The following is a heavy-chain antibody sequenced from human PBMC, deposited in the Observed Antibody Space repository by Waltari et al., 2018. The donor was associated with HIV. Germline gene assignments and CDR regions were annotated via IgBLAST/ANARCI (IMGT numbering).Heavy chain of an antibody. J-gene: IGHJ6*02. D-gene: IGHD2-15*01. CDR3: ARGCSGGSCYSDYYYGMDV. CDR2: INHSGST. V-gene: IGHV4-34*01. Sequence: QVQLQQWGAGLLKPSETLSLTCAVYGGSFSGYYWSWIRQPPGKGLEWIGEINHSGSTNYNPSLKRRVTISVDTSKNQFSLKLSSVTAADTAVYYCARGCSGGSCYSDYYYGMDVWGQGTTVTVSS. CDR1: GGSFSGYY.